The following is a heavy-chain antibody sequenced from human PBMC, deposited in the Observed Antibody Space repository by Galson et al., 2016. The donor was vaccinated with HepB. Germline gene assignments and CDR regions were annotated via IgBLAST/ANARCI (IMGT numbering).Heavy chain of an antibody. CDR1: GLTFSEAW. CDR3: TQAGGYY. CDR2: IKNKAEGGTT. D-gene: IGHD3-10*01. J-gene: IGHJ4*02. V-gene: IGHV3-15*01. Sequence: SLRLSCAASGLTFSEAWMSWVRQAPGKGLEWVGHIKNKAEGGTTDYAAAVRERFSISRDDSKNTVYLQMNSLKTEDTAVYYCTQAGGYYWGQGALVTVSS.